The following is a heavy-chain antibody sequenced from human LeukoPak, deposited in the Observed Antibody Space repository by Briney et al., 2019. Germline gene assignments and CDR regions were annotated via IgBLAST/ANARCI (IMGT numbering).Heavy chain of an antibody. D-gene: IGHD6-6*01. Sequence: QPGVSLRLSCAASGFTFNNYAMNWVRQAPGKGLELVSVISGSGGSTHYADSVKGRFTISRDNSKDTLYLQMNSLRAEETAVYYCAKGTGYTSSSGSVLDYWGQGTLVTVSS. J-gene: IGHJ4*02. CDR1: GFTFNNYA. V-gene: IGHV3-23*01. CDR2: ISGSGGST. CDR3: AKGTGYTSSSGSVLDY.